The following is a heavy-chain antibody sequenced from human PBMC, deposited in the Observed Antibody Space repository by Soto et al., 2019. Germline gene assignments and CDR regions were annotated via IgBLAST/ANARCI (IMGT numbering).Heavy chain of an antibody. CDR1: GGSISSYY. J-gene: IGHJ5*02. D-gene: IGHD3-16*02. V-gene: IGHV4-59*08. CDR2: IYYSGST. CDR3: ARRNYDYIWGSYRYGGWFDP. Sequence: QVQLQESGPGLVKPSETLPLTCTVSGGSISSYYWSWIRQPPGKGLEWIGYIYYSGSTNYNPSLKSRVTISVDTSKNQFSLKLSSVTAADTAVYYCARRNYDYIWGSYRYGGWFDPWGQGTLVTVSS.